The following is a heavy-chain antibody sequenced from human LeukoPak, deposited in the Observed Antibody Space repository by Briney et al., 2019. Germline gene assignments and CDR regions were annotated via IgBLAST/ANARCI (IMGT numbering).Heavy chain of an antibody. CDR1: GFTVGSNS. CDR2: IYSGGNT. Sequence: GGSLRLSCTVSGFTVGSNSMSWVRQAPGKGLEWVSFIYSGGNTHYSDSVKGRFTISRDNSKNTLYLQMNSLRAEDTAAYYCARRAGEYSHPYDYWGQGTLVTVSS. V-gene: IGHV3-53*01. D-gene: IGHD4-17*01. J-gene: IGHJ4*02. CDR3: ARRAGEYSHPYDY.